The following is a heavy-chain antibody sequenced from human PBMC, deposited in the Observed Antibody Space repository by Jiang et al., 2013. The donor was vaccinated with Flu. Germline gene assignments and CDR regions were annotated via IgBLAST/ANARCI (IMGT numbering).Heavy chain of an antibody. CDR1: GGSFSGYY. V-gene: IGHV4-34*01. Sequence: LLKPSETLSLTCAVYGGSFSGYYWSWIRQPPGKGLEWIGEINHSGSTNYNPSLKSRVTISVDTSKNQFSLKLSSVTAADTAVYYCARALGSGSDYWGQGTLVTVSS. D-gene: IGHD6-19*01. CDR2: INHSGST. CDR3: ARALGSGSDY. J-gene: IGHJ4*02.